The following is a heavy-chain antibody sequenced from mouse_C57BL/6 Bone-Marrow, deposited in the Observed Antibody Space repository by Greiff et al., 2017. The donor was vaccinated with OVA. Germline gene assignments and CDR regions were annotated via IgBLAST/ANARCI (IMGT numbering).Heavy chain of an antibody. CDR3: TTWYGDDEWFAY. D-gene: IGHD2-2*01. Sequence: EVQLVESGAELVRPGASVKLSCTASGFNIKDDYMHWVKQRPEQGLEWLGWIDPENGDTEYASKFQGKATITADTTSNTAYLQLSSLTSEDTAVYYCTTWYGDDEWFAYWCQGTLVTVSA. V-gene: IGHV14-4*01. CDR2: IDPENGDT. CDR1: GFNIKDDY. J-gene: IGHJ3*01.